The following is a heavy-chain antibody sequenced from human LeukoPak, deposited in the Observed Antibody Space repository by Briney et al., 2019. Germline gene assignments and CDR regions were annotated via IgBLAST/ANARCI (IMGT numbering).Heavy chain of an antibody. CDR3: AKGGPPYYYGSGSYYGGREYYFDY. CDR1: GFTFSSYG. Sequence: GGSLRLSCAASGFTFSSYGMSWIRQTPGKGLEWVSGISWNSGSIGYADSVKGRFTISRDNAKNSLYLQMNSLRAEDTALYYCAKGGPPYYYGSGSYYGGREYYFDYWGQGTLVTVSS. J-gene: IGHJ4*02. D-gene: IGHD3-10*01. CDR2: ISWNSGSI. V-gene: IGHV3-9*01.